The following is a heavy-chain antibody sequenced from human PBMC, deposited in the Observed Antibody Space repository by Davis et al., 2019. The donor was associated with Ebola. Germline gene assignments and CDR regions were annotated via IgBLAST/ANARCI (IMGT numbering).Heavy chain of an antibody. CDR3: AKDDGNNWNYPPWVDY. J-gene: IGHJ4*02. V-gene: IGHV3-23*01. CDR1: GFTSSGFTFSDYD. CDR2: ISKTSVYT. D-gene: IGHD1-7*01. Sequence: GGSLRLSCAASGFTSSGFTFSDYDMNWVRQAPGKGLEWVSTISKTSVYTYYADSVKGRFTISRDNSKNTLYLQMNSLRAEDTAVYYCAKDDGNNWNYPPWVDYWGQGTLVTVSS.